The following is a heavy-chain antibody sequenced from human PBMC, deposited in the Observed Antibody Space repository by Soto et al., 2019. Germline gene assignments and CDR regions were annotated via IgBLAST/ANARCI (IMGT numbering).Heavy chain of an antibody. CDR1: GYSFTSYW. D-gene: IGHD2-2*01. Sequence: GESLKISCKGSGYSFTSYWISWVRQMPGKGLEWMGRIDPSDSYTNYSPSFQGHVTISADKSISTAYLQWSSLKASDTAMYYCARRRAYPVGDIVVEPAAMPHDAFDIWGQGTMVTVSS. J-gene: IGHJ3*02. CDR3: ARRRAYPVGDIVVEPAAMPHDAFDI. V-gene: IGHV5-10-1*01. CDR2: IDPSDSYT.